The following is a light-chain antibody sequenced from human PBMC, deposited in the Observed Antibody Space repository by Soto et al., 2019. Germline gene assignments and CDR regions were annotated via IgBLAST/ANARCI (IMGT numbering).Light chain of an antibody. V-gene: IGLV4-69*01. CDR3: QTWGTGFRV. J-gene: IGLJ2*01. CDR2: VNSDGSH. CDR1: SGRSSYA. Sequence: QLVLSQSPSASASLGASVRLTCTLPSGRSSYAIAWHQQKPEKGPRYLMKVNSDGSHSKGDGIPDRFSGSSSGAERYLTISTLQSEDEADYYCQTWGTGFRVFGGGTKLTVL.